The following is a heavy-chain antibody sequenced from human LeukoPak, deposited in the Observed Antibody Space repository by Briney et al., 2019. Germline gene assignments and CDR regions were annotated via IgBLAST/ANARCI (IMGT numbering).Heavy chain of an antibody. J-gene: IGHJ3*02. V-gene: IGHV1-69*01. CDR2: IIPICGSA. CDR1: GGSFTFTSHA. CDR3: AGFFYDNSGDAFDI. Sequence: ASVKVSCKASGGSFTFTSHAISWVRQAPGQGLEWMGGIIPICGSATYAQKFQGRVTITSDESTRTVYMELSSLRPEDSAVHYCAGFFYDNSGDAFDIWGQGRMVTVCS. D-gene: IGHD3-22*01.